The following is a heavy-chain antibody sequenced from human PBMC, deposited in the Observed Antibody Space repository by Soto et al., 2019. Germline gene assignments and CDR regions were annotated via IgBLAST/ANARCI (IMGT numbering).Heavy chain of an antibody. J-gene: IGHJ6*02. V-gene: IGHV3-23*01. Sequence: GGSLRLSCAASGFTFSSYAMSWVRQAPGKGLEWVSAISGSGGSTYHADSVKGRFTISRDNSKNTLYLQMNSLRAEDTAVYYCAKRSYYGSGSPYYYYGMDVWGQGTTVTVSS. CDR1: GFTFSSYA. CDR2: ISGSGGST. D-gene: IGHD3-10*01. CDR3: AKRSYYGSGSPYYYYGMDV.